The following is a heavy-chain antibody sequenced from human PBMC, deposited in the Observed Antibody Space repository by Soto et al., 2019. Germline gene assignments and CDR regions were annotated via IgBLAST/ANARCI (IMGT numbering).Heavy chain of an antibody. Sequence: GESLKISCKGSGYSYAMSWVRQAPGKGLEWVSAISGSGGSTYYADSVKGRFTISRDNSKNTLYLQMNSLRAEDTAVYYCAKLSYDSSGYYVYYYYGMDVWGQGTTVTVSS. CDR3: AKLSYDSSGYYVYYYYGMDV. D-gene: IGHD3-22*01. V-gene: IGHV3-23*01. J-gene: IGHJ6*02. CDR2: ISGSGGST. CDR1: GYSYA.